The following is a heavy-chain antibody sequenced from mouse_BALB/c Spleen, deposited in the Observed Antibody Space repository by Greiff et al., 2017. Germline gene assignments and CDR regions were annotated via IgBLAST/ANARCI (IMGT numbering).Heavy chain of an antibody. CDR1: GYAFSSYW. CDR3: ARSGGYDEGGYAMDY. CDR2: IYPGDGDT. V-gene: IGHV1-80*01. Sequence: QVQLQQSGAELVRPGSSVKISCKASGYAFSSYWMNWVKQRPGQGLEWIGQIYPGDGDTNYNGKFKGKATLTADKSSITAYMQLSSLTSEDSAVYFCARSGGYDEGGYAMDYWGQGTSVTVSS. J-gene: IGHJ4*01. D-gene: IGHD2-2*01.